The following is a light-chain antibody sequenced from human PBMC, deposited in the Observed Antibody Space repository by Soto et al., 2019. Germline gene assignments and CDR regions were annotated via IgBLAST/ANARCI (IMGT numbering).Light chain of an antibody. CDR1: SSDVGRYNR. CDR2: EVS. J-gene: IGLJ1*01. Sequence: LTQPPSVSGSPGQSVTISCTGTSSDVGRYNRVSWYQQPPGTAPKLLIYEVSNRPSGVPHRFSGSKSGNTASLTISGLQAEDEADYYCSLYTSSTTFVFGSGTKVTV. V-gene: IGLV2-18*01. CDR3: SLYTSSTTFV.